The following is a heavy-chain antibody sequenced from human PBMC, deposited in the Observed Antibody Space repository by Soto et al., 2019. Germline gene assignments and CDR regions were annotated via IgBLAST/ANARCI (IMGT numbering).Heavy chain of an antibody. CDR1: GGSIRSYY. D-gene: IGHD2-15*01. CDR3: ARADVEGCPDY. CDR2: IYYTGST. J-gene: IGHJ4*02. Sequence: SETLSLTCTVSGGSIRSYYWNWIRQSPGKGLEWIGYIYYTGSTSYNPSLKSRVIVSVDTSKNQFSLKLSAVTAADSAVYYCARADVEGCPDYWGKGTLVTVAS. V-gene: IGHV4-59*01.